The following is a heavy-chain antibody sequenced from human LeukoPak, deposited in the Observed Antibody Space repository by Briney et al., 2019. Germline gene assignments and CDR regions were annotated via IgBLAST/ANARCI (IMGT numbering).Heavy chain of an antibody. CDR2: IIPIFGTA. J-gene: IGHJ3*02. CDR1: GGTFSSYA. Sequence: GASVKVSCKASGGTFSSYAISWVRQAPGQGLEWMGGIIPIFGTANYAQKFQGRVTITADESTSTAYMELSSLRSEDTAVYYCARDRSSRWYWSLGAFDIWGQGTMVTVSS. CDR3: ARDRSSRWYWSLGAFDI. V-gene: IGHV1-69*13. D-gene: IGHD6-13*01.